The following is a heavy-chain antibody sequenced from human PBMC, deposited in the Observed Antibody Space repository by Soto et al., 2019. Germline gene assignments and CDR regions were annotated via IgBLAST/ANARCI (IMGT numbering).Heavy chain of an antibody. J-gene: IGHJ4*02. V-gene: IGHV4-59*01. CDR2: IYYSGST. CDR1: GGSITSYY. D-gene: IGHD6-19*01. CDR3: AKVGSGWTGGTDY. Sequence: QVQLQESGPGLVKPSETLSLTCTVSGGSITSYYWSWIRQPPGKGLEWIGHIYYSGSTNYNPSLKSRVTTSVDTSKNQFSLRLSSVTAADTAVYYCAKVGSGWTGGTDYWGQGTLVTVSS.